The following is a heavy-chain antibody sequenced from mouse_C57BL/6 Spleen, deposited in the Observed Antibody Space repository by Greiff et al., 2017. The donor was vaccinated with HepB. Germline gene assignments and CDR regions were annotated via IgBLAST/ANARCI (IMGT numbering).Heavy chain of an antibody. Sequence: EVQVVESEGGLVQPGSSMKLSCTASGFTFSDYYMAWVRQVPEKGLEWVANINYDGSSTYYLDSLKSRFIISRDNAKNILYLQMSSLKSEDTATYYCARGPIYYGNYGAMDYWGQGTSVTVSS. V-gene: IGHV5-16*01. CDR2: INYDGSST. CDR1: GFTFSDYY. CDR3: ARGPIYYGNYGAMDY. D-gene: IGHD2-1*01. J-gene: IGHJ4*01.